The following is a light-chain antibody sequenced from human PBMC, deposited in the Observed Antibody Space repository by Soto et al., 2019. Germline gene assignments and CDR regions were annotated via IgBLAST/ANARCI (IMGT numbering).Light chain of an antibody. CDR2: GAS. CDR1: QSVSSN. J-gene: IGKJ1*01. Sequence: EIWMTQSPATLSVSPGERATLSCRASQSVSSNLAWYQQKPGKAPRLLIYGASTRATGIPARLSGSGYGTEFTLTISSLKPEEFAVYYCQQRSNWPRTFGQGTKVDI. CDR3: QQRSNWPRT. V-gene: IGKV3-15*01.